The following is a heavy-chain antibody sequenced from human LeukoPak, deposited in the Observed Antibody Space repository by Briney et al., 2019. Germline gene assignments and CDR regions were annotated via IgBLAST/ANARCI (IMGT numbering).Heavy chain of an antibody. D-gene: IGHD6-13*01. V-gene: IGHV3-64*01. J-gene: IGHJ4*02. CDR2: ISSNGGST. Sequence: GGSLRLSCAASGFTFSSYAMHWVRQAPGKGLEYVSAISSNGGSTYYANSVKGRFTISRDNSKNTLYLQMGSLRAEDMAVYYCARVGWAGIAAPGFDYWGQGTLVTVSS. CDR1: GFTFSSYA. CDR3: ARVGWAGIAAPGFDY.